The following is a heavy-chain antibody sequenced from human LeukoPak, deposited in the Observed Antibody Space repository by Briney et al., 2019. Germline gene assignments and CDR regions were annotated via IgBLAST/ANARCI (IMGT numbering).Heavy chain of an antibody. Sequence: ASVKVSCKASGGTFSSYAIIWVRQAPGQGLEWMGGIIPIFGTANYAQKFQGRVPTTADESTSTAYMELSSLRSEDTAMYYCARATYDYDCSGYYYARWDYFDYWGQGTLVTVSS. V-gene: IGHV1-69*13. CDR1: GGTFSSYA. J-gene: IGHJ4*02. CDR2: IIPIFGTA. D-gene: IGHD3-22*01. CDR3: ARATYDYDCSGYYYARWDYFDY.